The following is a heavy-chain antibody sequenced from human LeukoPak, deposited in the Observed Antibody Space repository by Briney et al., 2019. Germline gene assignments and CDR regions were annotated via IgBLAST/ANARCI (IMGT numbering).Heavy chain of an antibody. J-gene: IGHJ4*02. CDR2: IYTSGST. CDR3: ARVRYSSSSSYFDY. V-gene: IGHV4-4*07. CDR1: GGSISSYY. Sequence: ETLSLTCTVSGGSISSYYWSWIRQPAGKGLEWIGRIYTSGSTNYNPSLKSRVTMSVDTSKNQFSLKLSSATAADTAVYYCARVRYSSSSSYFDYWGQGTLVTVSS. D-gene: IGHD6-6*01.